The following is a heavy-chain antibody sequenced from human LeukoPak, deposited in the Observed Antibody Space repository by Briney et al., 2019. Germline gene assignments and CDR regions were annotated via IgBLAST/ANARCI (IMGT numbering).Heavy chain of an antibody. CDR1: GGTFSSYA. CDR2: IIPIFGTA. D-gene: IGHD6-6*01. V-gene: IGHV1-69*05. CDR3: ARTLEYSSSTFDY. J-gene: IGHJ4*02. Sequence: SVKVSCKASGGTFSSYAISWVRQAPGQGLEWMGGIIPIFGTANYAQKFQGRVTITTDESTSTAYMELSSLRSEDTAVYYCARTLEYSSSTFDYWGQGTLVTVSS.